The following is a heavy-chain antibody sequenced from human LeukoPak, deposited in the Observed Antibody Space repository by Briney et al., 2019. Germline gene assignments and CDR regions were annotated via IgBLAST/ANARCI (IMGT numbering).Heavy chain of an antibody. Sequence: GGSLRLSCAASGFTFDDYAMHWVRQAPGKGLEWVSLISADGSSTYYADSVKGRFTISRDNSKNSLYLQMNSLRTEDTALYYCAKDRYRSNSNCYGPIDDWGEGTLVTVSS. CDR3: AKDRYRSNSNCYGPIDD. CDR1: GFTFDDYA. V-gene: IGHV3-43*02. D-gene: IGHD2-2*01. J-gene: IGHJ4*02. CDR2: ISADGSST.